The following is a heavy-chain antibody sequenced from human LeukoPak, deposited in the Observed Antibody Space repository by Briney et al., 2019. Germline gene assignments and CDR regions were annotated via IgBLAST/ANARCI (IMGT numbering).Heavy chain of an antibody. D-gene: IGHD3-22*01. V-gene: IGHV1-2*02. J-gene: IGHJ3*02. CDR2: IDPDSGGT. CDR3: AREYYDSSGIKYAFDI. Sequence: GASVKVSCKAPGYTFTDYYIHGVRQAPGQGLEWMGCIDPDSGGTKYGQKFQGRVTMTRDTSINTAYMELSRLRSDDTAVYYCAREYYDSSGIKYAFDIWGQGTMVTVSS. CDR1: GYTFTDYY.